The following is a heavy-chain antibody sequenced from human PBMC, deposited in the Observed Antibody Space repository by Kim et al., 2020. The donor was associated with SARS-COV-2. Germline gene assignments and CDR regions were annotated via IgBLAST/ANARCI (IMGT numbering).Heavy chain of an antibody. CDR1: GGSISSSSYY. Sequence: SETLSLTCTVSGGSISSSSYYWGWIRQPPGKGLEWIGSIYYSGSTYYNPSLKSRVTISVDTSKNQFSLKLSSVTAADTAVYYCARQEDNWNGYAFDIWGQGTMVTVSS. CDR2: IYYSGST. J-gene: IGHJ3*02. V-gene: IGHV4-39*01. D-gene: IGHD1-1*01. CDR3: ARQEDNWNGYAFDI.